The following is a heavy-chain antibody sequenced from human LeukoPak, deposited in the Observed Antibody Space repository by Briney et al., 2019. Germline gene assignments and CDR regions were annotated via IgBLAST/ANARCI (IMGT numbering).Heavy chain of an antibody. CDR1: GFTVSSNY. V-gene: IGHV3-66*01. CDR3: AKSPGSYSYYSYMDV. Sequence: GGSLRLSCAASGFTVSSNYMSWVRQAPGKGLEWVSVIYSGGTTYCANSVKGRFTISRDNSKNTLYLQMNTLRAEDTAVYYCAKSPGSYSYYSYMDVWGQGTTVTVSS. D-gene: IGHD1-26*01. CDR2: IYSGGTT. J-gene: IGHJ6*02.